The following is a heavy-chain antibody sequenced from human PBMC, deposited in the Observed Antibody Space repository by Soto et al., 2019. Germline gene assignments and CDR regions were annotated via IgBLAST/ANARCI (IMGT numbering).Heavy chain of an antibody. J-gene: IGHJ5*02. CDR3: AREYSSSWSHPRGWFDP. V-gene: IGHV1-18*01. CDR2: ISAYNGNT. D-gene: IGHD6-13*01. CDR1: GYTFTSYG. Sequence: QVQLVQSGAEVKKPGASVKVSCKASGYTFTSYGISWVRQAPGQGLEWMGWISAYNGNTNYAQKLQGRVTMTTDTSTRTAYMELRSLRSDDTAVYYCAREYSSSWSHPRGWFDPWGQGTLVTVSS.